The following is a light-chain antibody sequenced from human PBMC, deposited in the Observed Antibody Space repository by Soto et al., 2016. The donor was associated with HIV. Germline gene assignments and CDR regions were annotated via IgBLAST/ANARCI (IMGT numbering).Light chain of an antibody. CDR1: SLRTYY. CDR2: GKN. V-gene: IGLV3-19*01. J-gene: IGLJ2*01. Sequence: SSELTQDPAVSVALGQTVRITYQGDSLRTYYASWYQQKPRQAPILVIYGKNNRPSGIPDRFSGSSSGNTASLTITGAQAEDEADYYCNSRDSSGYHRVFGGGTKLTVL. CDR3: NSRDSSGYHRV.